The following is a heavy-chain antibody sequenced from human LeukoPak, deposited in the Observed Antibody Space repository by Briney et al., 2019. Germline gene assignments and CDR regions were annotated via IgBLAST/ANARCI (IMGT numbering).Heavy chain of an antibody. V-gene: IGHV1-8*02. D-gene: IGHD1-26*01. Sequence: ASVKVSCKASGYTFPTYDINWVGQAPGKGLEWMGGMNPNSVKTGYARKFQGRVTMTRNTPISTAYTELSSLRSEDTAVYYCARGRLYSGSSGGYWGQGTLVTVSS. CDR1: GYTFPTYD. J-gene: IGHJ4*02. CDR2: MNPNSVKT. CDR3: ARGRLYSGSSGGY.